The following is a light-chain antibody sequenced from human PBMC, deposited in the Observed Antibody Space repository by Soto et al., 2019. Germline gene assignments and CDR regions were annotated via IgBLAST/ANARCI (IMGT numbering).Light chain of an antibody. J-gene: IGKJ1*01. Sequence: EIGLTQSPVAVSLSPGERATLSCRASQSVSSSYLAWYQQKPCHAPSLLIYGASSRATGIPDRFSGSMSGTDFTLTISRLEPEDFAVYYCQQYGASPWTFGQGTKVDIK. CDR1: QSVSSSY. CDR2: GAS. CDR3: QQYGASPWT. V-gene: IGKV3-20*01.